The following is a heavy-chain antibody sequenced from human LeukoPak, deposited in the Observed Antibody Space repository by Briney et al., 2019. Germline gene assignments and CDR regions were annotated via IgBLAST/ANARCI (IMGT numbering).Heavy chain of an antibody. V-gene: IGHV3-48*03. CDR2: ISSSGSTI. Sequence: GGSLRLSCAASGFTFSSYEMNWVRQAPGKGLEWVSYISSSGSTIYYADSVKGRFTISRDNSKNTLYLQMNSLRAEDTAIYYCARDRPNYHESNGHYYNRDGDHWGQGTLVTVSS. CDR1: GFTFSSYE. CDR3: ARDRPNYHESNGHYYNRDGDH. J-gene: IGHJ5*02. D-gene: IGHD3-22*01.